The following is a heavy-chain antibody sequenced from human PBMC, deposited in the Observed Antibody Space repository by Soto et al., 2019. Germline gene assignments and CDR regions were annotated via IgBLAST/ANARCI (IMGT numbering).Heavy chain of an antibody. CDR1: GFTFSDYY. J-gene: IGHJ6*02. V-gene: IGHV3-11*01. CDR2: ISSRGSTI. CDR3: ARVKGHYYYYGMDV. Sequence: HVQLVESGGGLVKPGGALRRSCAASGFTFSDYYISWIRHTSGKWLDWGSYISSRGSTIYYADSVKGRFTISRDNAKNSLYLQMNSLRAEDTAVYYCARVKGHYYYYGMDVWGQGTTVTVSS.